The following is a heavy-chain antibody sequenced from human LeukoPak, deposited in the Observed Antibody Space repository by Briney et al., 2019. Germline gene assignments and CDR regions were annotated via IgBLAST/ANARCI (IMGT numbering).Heavy chain of an antibody. V-gene: IGHV3-21*01. D-gene: IGHD3-10*01. J-gene: IGHJ6*03. CDR1: GFTFSSHD. CDR2: ITVATSRYT. Sequence: GGSLRLSCAASGFTFSSHDMNWVRQAPGTGLEWVSSITVATSRYTYYADSVTGGSTLYRDDAQNPLYLQMNSLRAGDTAVYYCANESLESRGTPLNYDYCMDGWGKGTTVTGSS. CDR3: ANESLESRGTPLNYDYCMDG.